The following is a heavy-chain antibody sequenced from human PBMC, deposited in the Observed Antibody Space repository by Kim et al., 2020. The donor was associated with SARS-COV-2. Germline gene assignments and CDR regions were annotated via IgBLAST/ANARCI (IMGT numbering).Heavy chain of an antibody. V-gene: IGHV3-30*03. CDR1: GFTFSSYG. J-gene: IGHJ4*02. D-gene: IGHD3-22*01. CDR3: ARTYYYDSSGYYSGSYYFYY. CDR2: ISYDGSNN. Sequence: GGSLRLSCAASGFTFSSYGMPWVRQAPGKGLEWVAAISYDGSNNYYADSVKGRFTISRDNSKNTLYLQMNSLRAEDTAVYYCARTYYYDSSGYYSGSYYFYYWGQGTLVSASS.